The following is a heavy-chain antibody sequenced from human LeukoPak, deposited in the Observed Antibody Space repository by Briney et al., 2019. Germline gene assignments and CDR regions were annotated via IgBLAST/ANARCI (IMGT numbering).Heavy chain of an antibody. J-gene: IGHJ3*02. V-gene: IGHV4-4*07. CDR1: GGSISSYY. D-gene: IGHD5/OR15-5a*01. CDR3: ARDLVSGGGLDAFDI. Sequence: SETLSLTCTVSGGSISSYYWSWVRQPAGKGLEWIGRIYTSGSTNYNPSLKSRVTMSVDTSKNQFSLKLSSVTAADTAVYYCARDLVSGGGLDAFDIWGQGTMVTVSS. CDR2: IYTSGST.